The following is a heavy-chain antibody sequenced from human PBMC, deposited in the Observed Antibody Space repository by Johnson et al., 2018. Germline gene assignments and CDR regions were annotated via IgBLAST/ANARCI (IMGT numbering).Heavy chain of an antibody. J-gene: IGHJ3*02. CDR2: MSPHNGDS. V-gene: IGHV1-8*01. CDR1: GYSFSVHD. D-gene: IGHD3-10*01. Sequence: QVQLVQSGAEVKKPGASVKVSCKASGYSFSVHDIHWIRQAPGQGLEWLGWMSPHNGDSGSAQKLQGSLPLTRNMSITTAYMQLSSLRSEDTAVYYCANLYLGSGRLHDAFDIWGQGTMVTVSS. CDR3: ANLYLGSGRLHDAFDI.